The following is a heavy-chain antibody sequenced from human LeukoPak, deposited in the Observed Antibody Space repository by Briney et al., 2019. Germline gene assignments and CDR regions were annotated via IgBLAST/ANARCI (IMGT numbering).Heavy chain of an antibody. CDR1: GFTFTNYA. CDR3: AKDVLTGYYRNYYYYGMDV. D-gene: IGHD3-9*01. J-gene: IGHJ6*02. Sequence: PGGSLRLSCVASGFTFTNYAIHWVRQAPGKGLEWLAVISYDGSNKYYADSVKGRFTISRDNSKNTLYLQMNSLRAEDTAVYYCAKDVLTGYYRNYYYYGMDVWGQGTTVTVSS. V-gene: IGHV3-30*04. CDR2: ISYDGSNK.